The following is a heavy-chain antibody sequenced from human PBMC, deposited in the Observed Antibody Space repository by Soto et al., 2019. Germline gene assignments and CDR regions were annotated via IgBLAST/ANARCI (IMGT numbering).Heavy chain of an antibody. J-gene: IGHJ4*02. CDR3: ARADYGDYDLAY. CDR1: GGTFSSYT. CDR2: IIPILGIA. D-gene: IGHD4-17*01. V-gene: IGHV1-69*02. Sequence: QVQLVQSGAEVQKPGSSVKVSCKASGGTFSSYTISWVRQAPGQGLEWMGRIIPILGIANYAQKFQGRVTITADKSTSTAYMELSSLRSEDTAVYYCARADYGDYDLAYWGQGTLVTVSS.